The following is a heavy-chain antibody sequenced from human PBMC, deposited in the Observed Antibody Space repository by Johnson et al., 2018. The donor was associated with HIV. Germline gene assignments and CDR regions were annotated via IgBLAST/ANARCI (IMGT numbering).Heavy chain of an antibody. Sequence: QVQLVESGGGVVQPGRSLRLSCAASGFTFSSYAMHWVRQAPGKGLEWVAIIYYDGTNKYYADSVKGRFTISRDNSKNTLSLQMINLRAEDTAMYYCAKARSLLDYGGFDAFDIWGQGTLVIVSS. CDR2: IYYDGTNK. V-gene: IGHV3-33*06. CDR3: AKARSLLDYGGFDAFDI. J-gene: IGHJ3*02. CDR1: GFTFSSYA. D-gene: IGHD4-23*01.